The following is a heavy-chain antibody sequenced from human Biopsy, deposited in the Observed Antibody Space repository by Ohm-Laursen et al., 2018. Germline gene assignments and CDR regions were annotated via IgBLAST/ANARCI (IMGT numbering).Heavy chain of an antibody. V-gene: IGHV4-59*01. D-gene: IGHD3-3*01. CDR3: ARLYRLDDYWNDDPPDAFDV. CDR2: ISDRGTT. J-gene: IGHJ3*01. CDR1: GGSMSGDY. Sequence: SETLSLTCTVSGGSMSGDYWSWIRQSPRKGLEWIGHISDRGTTNSNPSLRGRITISVDTSKNQFSLKLNSVSAADTALFFCARLYRLDDYWNDDPPDAFDVWGPGTTVAVSS.